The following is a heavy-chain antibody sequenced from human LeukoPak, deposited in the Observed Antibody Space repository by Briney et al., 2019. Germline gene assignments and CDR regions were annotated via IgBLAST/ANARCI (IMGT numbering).Heavy chain of an antibody. D-gene: IGHD5-12*01. CDR1: GFTFSSHS. CDR3: VKTGNSGSFDY. CDR2: ISSSSSII. V-gene: IGHV3-48*01. J-gene: IGHJ4*02. Sequence: PGGSLRLSCAASGFTFSSHSINWVRQAPGKGLEWVSYISSSSSIIYYTDSVKGRFTISRDNAKNSLYLQMNSLRAEDTAVYYCVKTGNSGSFDYWGQGTLVTVSS.